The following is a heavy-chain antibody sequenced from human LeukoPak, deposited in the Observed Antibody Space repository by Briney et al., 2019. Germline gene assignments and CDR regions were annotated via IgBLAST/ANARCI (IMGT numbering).Heavy chain of an antibody. J-gene: IGHJ4*02. Sequence: PGGSLRLSCAASGFTFSSYSMMWVRQAPGKGLEWVSYISSSSSTIYYADSVKGRFTISRDNAKNSLYLQMNSLRAEDTAVYYCARDPLYCSGGSCYFDYWGQGTLVTVSS. CDR3: ARDPLYCSGGSCYFDY. CDR1: GFTFSSYS. D-gene: IGHD2-15*01. CDR2: ISSSSSTI. V-gene: IGHV3-48*01.